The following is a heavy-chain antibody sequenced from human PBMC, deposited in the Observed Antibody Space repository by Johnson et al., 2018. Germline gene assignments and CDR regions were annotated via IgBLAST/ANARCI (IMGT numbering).Heavy chain of an antibody. V-gene: IGHV1-8*01. CDR2: MNPNSGNT. CDR1: GYTFTSYD. CDR3: ARGQDSSGWSKAFDI. J-gene: IGHJ3*02. D-gene: IGHD6-19*01. Sequence: QVQLVESGAEVKKPGASVKVSCKASGYTFTSYDINWVRQATGQGLEWMGWMNPNSGNTGYAQKFQDSVPMTRNTSISTAYMELSSLRSEDTAVYYCARGQDSSGWSKAFDIWGQGTMVTVSS.